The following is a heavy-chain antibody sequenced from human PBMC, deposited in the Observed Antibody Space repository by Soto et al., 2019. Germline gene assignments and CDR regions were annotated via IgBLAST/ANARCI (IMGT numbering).Heavy chain of an antibody. CDR1: GGSFSGYY. CDR3: ARGPLRYLEY. CDR2: INHSGST. D-gene: IGHD3-9*01. Sequence: SETLSLTCAVYGGSFSGYYWSWIRQPPGKGLEWIGEINHSGSTNYNPSLKSRVTISVDTSKNQFSLKLSSVTAADTAVYYCARGPLRYLEYWGQGTLVTVSS. J-gene: IGHJ4*02. V-gene: IGHV4-34*01.